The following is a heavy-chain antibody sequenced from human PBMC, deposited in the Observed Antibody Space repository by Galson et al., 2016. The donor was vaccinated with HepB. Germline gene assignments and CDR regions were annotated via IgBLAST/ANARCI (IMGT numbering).Heavy chain of an antibody. CDR1: GVTFSHLW. Sequence: SLRLSCAVSGVTFSHLWMSWVRQAPGKGPEWVGRIINNVSGETVDYAAPVKDRFTIFRADSKNTLYLQMNSLDAEDAAIDYCTTDRPNTGRLDVLDWGQGTLVTVSS. J-gene: IGHJ4*02. CDR3: TTDRPNTGRLDVLD. CDR2: IINNVSGETV. V-gene: IGHV3-15*01. D-gene: IGHD3-16*01.